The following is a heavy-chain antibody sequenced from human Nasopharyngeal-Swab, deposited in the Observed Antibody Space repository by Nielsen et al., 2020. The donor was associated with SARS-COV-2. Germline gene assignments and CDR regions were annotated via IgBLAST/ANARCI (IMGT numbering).Heavy chain of an antibody. D-gene: IGHD4-11*01. J-gene: IGHJ4*02. Sequence: GGSLRLSCAASGFTFDDYAMHWVRQAPGKGLEWVSGITRNSGTGYADSVKGRFTISRDNARNSLYLQMNSLTTDDTALYYCTKGRADYSNPSFDNWGQGTLVTVSS. CDR2: ITRNSGT. CDR1: GFTFDDYA. V-gene: IGHV3-9*01. CDR3: TKGRADYSNPSFDN.